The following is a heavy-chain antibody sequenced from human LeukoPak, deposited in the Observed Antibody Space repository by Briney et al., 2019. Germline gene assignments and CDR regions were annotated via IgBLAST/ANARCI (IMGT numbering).Heavy chain of an antibody. CDR3: ARAPYSSSPFDY. Sequence: SETLSLTCTVSGGSISSYYWSWIRQPPGKGLEWIGYIYYSGSTNYNPSLKSRVTISVDTSKNQFSLQLNSVTPEDTAVYYCARAPYSSSPFDYWGQGTLVTVSS. CDR2: IYYSGST. D-gene: IGHD6-13*01. V-gene: IGHV4-59*12. J-gene: IGHJ4*02. CDR1: GGSISSYY.